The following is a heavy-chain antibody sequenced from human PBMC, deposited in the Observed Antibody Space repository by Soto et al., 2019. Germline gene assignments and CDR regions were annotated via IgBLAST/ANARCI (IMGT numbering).Heavy chain of an antibody. CDR1: GVSISHYY. CDR2: LYHSGRT. J-gene: IGHJ4*02. CDR3: TRSHYFDY. Sequence: SETLSLTCTVSGVSISHYYWSWIRHLPGKGLEWIGYLYHSGRTIYNPSLKSRVTMSVDTAKNQFSLKLRSVTAADTAVYFCTRSHYFDYWGQGALVTVSS. V-gene: IGHV4-59*12.